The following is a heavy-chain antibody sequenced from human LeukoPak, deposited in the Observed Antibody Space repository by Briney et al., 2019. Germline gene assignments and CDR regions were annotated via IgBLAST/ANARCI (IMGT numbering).Heavy chain of an antibody. V-gene: IGHV4-34*01. J-gene: IGHJ4*02. Sequence: SETLSLTCAVYGGSFSGYYWSWIRQPPGKGLEWIGEINHSGSTNYNPSLKSRVTISVDTSKNQFSLKLSSVTAADTAVYYCARGSSWYLYYFDYWGQGTLVTVSS. CDR3: ARGSSWYLYYFDY. D-gene: IGHD6-13*01. CDR1: GGSFSGYY. CDR2: INHSGST.